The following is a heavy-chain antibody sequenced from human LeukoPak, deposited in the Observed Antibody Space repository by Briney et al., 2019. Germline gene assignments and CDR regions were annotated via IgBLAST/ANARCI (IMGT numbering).Heavy chain of an antibody. Sequence: GGSLRLSCAASGFTVSSNYMNWIRQAPGKGLEWVSHISSSGNTIYYADSVKGRFTASRDNAKNSLFLQMNSLRAEDTAVYYCARVLAYCGSDCYADAFDIWGQGTLVTVSS. J-gene: IGHJ3*02. D-gene: IGHD2-21*02. V-gene: IGHV3-11*01. CDR3: ARVLAYCGSDCYADAFDI. CDR2: ISSSGNTI. CDR1: GFTVSSNY.